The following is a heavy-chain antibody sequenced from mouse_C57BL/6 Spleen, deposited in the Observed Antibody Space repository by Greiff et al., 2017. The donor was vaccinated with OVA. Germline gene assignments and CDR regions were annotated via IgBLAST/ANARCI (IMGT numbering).Heavy chain of an antibody. D-gene: IGHD1-1*01. Sequence: VQLQQPGAELVKPGASVKLSCKASGYTFTSYWMQWVKQRPGQGLEWIGEIDPSDSYTNYNQKFKGKATLTVDTSSSTAYMQLSSLTSEDSAVYYCAFYYYGSSRRYFDVWGTGTTVTVSS. J-gene: IGHJ1*03. CDR2: IDPSDSYT. V-gene: IGHV1-50*01. CDR1: GYTFTSYW. CDR3: AFYYYGSSRRYFDV.